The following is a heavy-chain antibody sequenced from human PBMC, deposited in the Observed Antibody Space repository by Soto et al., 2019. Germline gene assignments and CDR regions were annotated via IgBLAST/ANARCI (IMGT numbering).Heavy chain of an antibody. CDR2: IYYSGST. J-gene: IGHJ4*02. D-gene: IGHD6-13*01. Sequence: SETLSLTCTVSGGSISTSSYHWAWIRQPPGKGLEWIASIYYSGSTYYNPSLKSRATISVDTSKNQFSLKLTSVTAADTAVYYCEREYESSPSDGGQGTLFTV. CDR1: GGSISTSSYH. V-gene: IGHV4-39*02. CDR3: EREYESSPSD.